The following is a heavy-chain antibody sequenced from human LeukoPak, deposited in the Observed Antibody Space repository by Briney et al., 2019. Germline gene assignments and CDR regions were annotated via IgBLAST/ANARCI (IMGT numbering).Heavy chain of an antibody. CDR1: GFTFSSYG. J-gene: IGHJ4*02. CDR3: AKDRDTAMEIDY. CDR2: IWYDGSKK. D-gene: IGHD5-18*01. Sequence: GGSLRLSCAASGFTFSSYGMHWVRQAPGKGLEWVAVIWYDGSKKYYADSVKGRFTISRDNSKNTLYLQMNSLRAEDTAVYYCAKDRDTAMEIDYWGQGTLVTVSS. V-gene: IGHV3-33*06.